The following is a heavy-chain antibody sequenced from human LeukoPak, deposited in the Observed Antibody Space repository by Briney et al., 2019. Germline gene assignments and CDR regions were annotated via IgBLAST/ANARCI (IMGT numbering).Heavy chain of an antibody. CDR3: AKAADQYYYSYFYYMDV. D-gene: IGHD2/OR15-2a*01. Sequence: GGSLRLSCAASGFTFSSYGMHWVRQAPGKGLEWVAVISYDGSSKDYADSVKGRFAISRDNSKNTLYLQMNSLTVEDTAVYYCAKAADQYYYSYFYYMDVWGKGTTVTVSS. J-gene: IGHJ6*03. CDR2: ISYDGSSK. CDR1: GFTFSSYG. V-gene: IGHV3-30*18.